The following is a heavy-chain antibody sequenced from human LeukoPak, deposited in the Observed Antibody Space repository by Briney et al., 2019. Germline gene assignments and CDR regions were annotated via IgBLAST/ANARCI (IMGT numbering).Heavy chain of an antibody. J-gene: IGHJ4*02. CDR3: ARGYYYDSSGYPLGY. CDR2: ISAYNGNT. D-gene: IGHD3-22*01. Sequence: ASVKVSCKASGYTFTSYGISWVRQAPGQGLEWMGWISAYNGNTNCAQKLQGRVTMTTDTSTSTAYMELRSLRSDDTAVYYCARGYYYDSSGYPLGYWGQGTLVTVSS. CDR1: GYTFTSYG. V-gene: IGHV1-18*01.